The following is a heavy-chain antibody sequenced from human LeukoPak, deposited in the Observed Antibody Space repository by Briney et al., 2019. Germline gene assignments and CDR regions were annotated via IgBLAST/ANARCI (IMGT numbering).Heavy chain of an antibody. Sequence: GGSLRLSCTASGFTFGDYALSWVRQAPGKGLEWVGFIRGKPYGGTTEYAASVKGRFTISRDDSKSIAYLQMNSLKTEDTAVYYCARDPRPSSSWAFDYWGQGTLVTVSS. CDR3: ARDPRPSSSWAFDY. V-gene: IGHV3-49*04. CDR2: IRGKPYGGTT. CDR1: GFTFGDYA. J-gene: IGHJ4*02. D-gene: IGHD6-13*01.